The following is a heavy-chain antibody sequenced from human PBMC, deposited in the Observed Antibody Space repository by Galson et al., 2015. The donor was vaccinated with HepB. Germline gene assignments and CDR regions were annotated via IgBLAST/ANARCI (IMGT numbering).Heavy chain of an antibody. V-gene: IGHV3-53*01. CDR2: IYSGGST. J-gene: IGHJ4*02. Sequence: SLRLSCAASGFTVSSNYMSWVRQAPGKGLEWVSVIYSGGSTYYADSVKGRFTISRHNSKNTLYLQMNSLKTEDTAVYYCTTDRQQLALGDPNDFDYWGQGTLVTVSS. CDR1: GFTVSSNY. D-gene: IGHD6-13*01. CDR3: TTDRQQLALGDPNDFDY.